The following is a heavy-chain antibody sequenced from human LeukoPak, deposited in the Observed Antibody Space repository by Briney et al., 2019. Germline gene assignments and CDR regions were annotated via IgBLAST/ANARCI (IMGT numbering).Heavy chain of an antibody. J-gene: IGHJ4*02. Sequence: SETLSLTCAVYGGSFSGYYWSWIRQPPGKGLEWIGEINHSGSTNYNPSLKSRVTISVDTSKNQFSLKLSSVTAADTAVYYCARAVGPRYYDFWSPSDYWGQGTLVTVSS. CDR3: ARAVGPRYYDFWSPSDY. V-gene: IGHV4-34*01. CDR1: GGSFSGYY. CDR2: INHSGST. D-gene: IGHD3-3*01.